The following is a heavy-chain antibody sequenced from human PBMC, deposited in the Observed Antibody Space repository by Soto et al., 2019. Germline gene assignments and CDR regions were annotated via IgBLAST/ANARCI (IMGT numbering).Heavy chain of an antibody. V-gene: IGHV1-3*01. Sequence: ASVKVSCKASGYTFTSYAMHWVRQAPGQRLEWMGWINAGNGNTKYSQKFQGRVTITRDTSASTAYMELSSLRSEDTAVYYCARDLRVGNFDWLLIDYWGQGTLVTVSS. J-gene: IGHJ4*02. CDR1: GYTFTSYA. CDR3: ARDLRVGNFDWLLIDY. D-gene: IGHD3-9*01. CDR2: INAGNGNT.